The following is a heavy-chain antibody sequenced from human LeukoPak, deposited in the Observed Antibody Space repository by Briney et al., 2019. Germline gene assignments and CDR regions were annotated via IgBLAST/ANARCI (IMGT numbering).Heavy chain of an antibody. CDR1: DGSISGTNYY. D-gene: IGHD3-22*01. J-gene: IGHJ6*03. CDR3: ARVTQYDTGGYSRNYYYMDV. V-gene: IGHV4-39*06. CDR2: IYYSRTV. Sequence: SETLSLTCTVSDGSISGTNYYWGWFRQPPGKGPEWIGSIYYSRTVYYNPSLKSRVTISVDTSKNQFPLKLSSVTAADTAVYFCARVTQYDTGGYSRNYYYMDVWGKGTTVTVSS.